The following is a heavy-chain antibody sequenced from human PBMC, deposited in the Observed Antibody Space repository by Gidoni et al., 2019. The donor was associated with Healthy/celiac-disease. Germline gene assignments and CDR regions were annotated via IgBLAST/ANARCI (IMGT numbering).Heavy chain of an antibody. D-gene: IGHD2-21*02. V-gene: IGHV3-43*01. Sequence: EVQLVESGGVVVQPGGSLRLSCAASGFTFADYTMHWVRQAPGKGLEWVSLISWDGGSTYYADSVKGRFTISRDNSKNSLYLQMNSLRTEDTALYYCAKDGGGDYDPEYFQHWGQGTLVTVSS. CDR1: GFTFADYT. CDR2: ISWDGGST. J-gene: IGHJ1*01. CDR3: AKDGGGDYDPEYFQH.